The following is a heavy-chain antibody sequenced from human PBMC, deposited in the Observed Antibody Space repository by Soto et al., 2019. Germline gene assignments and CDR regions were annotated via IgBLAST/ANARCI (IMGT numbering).Heavy chain of an antibody. CDR2: IIPIFGTA. Sequence: GASVKVSCKASGGTFSSYAISWVRQAPGQGLEWMGGIIPIFGTANYAQKFQGRVTITADESTSTAYMELSSLRSEDTAVYYCAKRAPNYYDSSGHYSFDYRGQGTPVTVSS. J-gene: IGHJ4*02. D-gene: IGHD3-22*01. CDR1: GGTFSSYA. V-gene: IGHV1-69*13. CDR3: AKRAPNYYDSSGHYSFDY.